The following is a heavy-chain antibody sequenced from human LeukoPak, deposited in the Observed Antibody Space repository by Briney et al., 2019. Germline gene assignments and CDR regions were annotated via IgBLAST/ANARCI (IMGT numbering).Heavy chain of an antibody. Sequence: PSETLSLTCTVSGGSISSSSYYWGWIRQPPGKGLEWIGSIYYSGSTYYNPSLKSRVTISVDTSKNQFSLKLSSVTAANTAVYYCARLPHTARSGLARDYYYMDVWGKGTTVTVSS. CDR2: IYYSGST. J-gene: IGHJ6*03. CDR1: GGSISSSSYY. D-gene: IGHD3-22*01. CDR3: ARLPHTARSGLARDYYYMDV. V-gene: IGHV4-39*01.